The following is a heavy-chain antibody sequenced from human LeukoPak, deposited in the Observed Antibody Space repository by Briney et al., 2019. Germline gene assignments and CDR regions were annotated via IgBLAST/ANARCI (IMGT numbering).Heavy chain of an antibody. CDR2: INPSGGST. V-gene: IGHV1-46*01. CDR3: ARALYGSGSYYKSRGIYSDY. D-gene: IGHD3-10*01. CDR1: GYTFTSYY. J-gene: IGHJ4*02. Sequence: ASVKVSCKASGYTFTSYYMHWVRQAPGQGLEWMGIINPSGGSTSYAQKFQGRVTMTRDTSTSTVYMELSSLRSEDTAVYYCARALYGSGSYYKSRGIYSDYWGQGTLVTVSS.